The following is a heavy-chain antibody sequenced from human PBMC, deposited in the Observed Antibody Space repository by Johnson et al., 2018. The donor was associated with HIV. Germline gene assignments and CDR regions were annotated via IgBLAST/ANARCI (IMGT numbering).Heavy chain of an antibody. CDR2: IGYGGSDK. V-gene: IGHV3-30*04. D-gene: IGHD1-1*01. CDR3: ARGDGYRRAFDI. J-gene: IGHJ3*02. CDR1: GFTFSSYA. Sequence: QVQLVESGGGVVQPGRSLRLSCAASGFTFSSYAMHWVRQAPGKGLEWVAVIGYGGSDKYYADSVKGRFTISRDNAKNSLYLQMNSLRAEDTAVYYCARGDGYRRAFDIWGQGTMVTVSS.